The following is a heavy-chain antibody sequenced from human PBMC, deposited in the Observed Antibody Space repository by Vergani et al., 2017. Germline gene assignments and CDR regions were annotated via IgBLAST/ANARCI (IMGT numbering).Heavy chain of an antibody. CDR2: IYYSGST. CDR1: GGSISSYY. J-gene: IGHJ6*03. CDR3: ARGVPGDCDFWSGYKIYYYYMDV. D-gene: IGHD3-3*01. Sequence: QVQLQESGPGLVKPSETLSLTCTVSGGSISSYYWSWIRQPPGKGLEWIGYIYYSGSTNYNPSLKSRVTISVDTSKNQFSLKLSSVTAADTAVYYCARGVPGDCDFWSGYKIYYYYMDVWGKGTTVTVSS. V-gene: IGHV4-59*01.